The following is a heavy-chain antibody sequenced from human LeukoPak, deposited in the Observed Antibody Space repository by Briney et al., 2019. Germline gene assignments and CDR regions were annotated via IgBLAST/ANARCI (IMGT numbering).Heavy chain of an antibody. CDR1: GFTFTGYA. CDR3: ARVQYGYLSGSYRIFFDY. J-gene: IGHJ4*02. Sequence: GGSLRLSCAVSGFTFTGYAIAGVRQAPGKGLGWVSTISGSGNRTYSAKSVKGRFTLSRDKSTSMVYLQMSSLRVEETAVYYCARVQYGYLSGSYRIFFDYWGQGALVTVSP. V-gene: IGHV3-23*01. CDR2: ISGSGNRT. D-gene: IGHD3-10*01.